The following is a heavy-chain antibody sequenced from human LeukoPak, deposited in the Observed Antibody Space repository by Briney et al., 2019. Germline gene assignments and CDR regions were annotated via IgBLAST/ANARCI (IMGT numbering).Heavy chain of an antibody. CDR3: ARLHYASGSYYFDF. V-gene: IGHV1-8*01. CDR2: MNPNSGNT. D-gene: IGHD3-10*01. Sequence: ASVKVSCKASGYTFTSYDINWVRQATGQGLEWMGWMNPNSGNTGYAQKFQGRVTITRNTSISTAYMELSSLRSEDTAVYYCARLHYASGSYYFDFWGQGTLVTVSS. CDR1: GYTFTSYD. J-gene: IGHJ5*01.